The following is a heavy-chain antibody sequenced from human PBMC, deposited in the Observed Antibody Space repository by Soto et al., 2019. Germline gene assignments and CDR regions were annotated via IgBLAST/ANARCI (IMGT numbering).Heavy chain of an antibody. Sequence: QVQLQESGPGLVKPSETLSLTCTVSGGSINNYYWSWIRQPPGKGLEFIGYIYYAGSTTYNPSLRSLVTISVDTSKNQFSLKLTSVTAADTAVYYCARLGGYYQALDAWGQGTLLSVSS. CDR1: GGSINNYY. D-gene: IGHD3-22*01. CDR2: IYYAGST. J-gene: IGHJ5*02. CDR3: ARLGGYYQALDA. V-gene: IGHV4-59*08.